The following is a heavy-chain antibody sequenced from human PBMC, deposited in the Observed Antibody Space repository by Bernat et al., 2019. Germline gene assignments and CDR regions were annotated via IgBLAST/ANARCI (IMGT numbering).Heavy chain of an antibody. J-gene: IGHJ6*03. CDR1: GFTFSDYY. CDR2: ISSSSSYT. CDR3: ARGTSTSAPYMDV. Sequence: QVQLVESGGGLVKPGGSLRLSCAASGFTFSDYYMSWIRQAPGKGLYWVSYISSSSSYTNCADSVKGRFTISRDNAKNSLYLQMNSLRAEDTAVYYCARGTSTSAPYMDVWGKGTTVTVSS. V-gene: IGHV3-11*05.